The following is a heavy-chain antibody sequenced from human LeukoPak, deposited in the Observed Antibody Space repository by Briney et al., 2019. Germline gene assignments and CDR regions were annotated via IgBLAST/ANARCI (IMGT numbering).Heavy chain of an antibody. CDR1: GGSFSGYY. J-gene: IGHJ4*02. D-gene: IGHD6-13*01. CDR2: INHSGST. V-gene: IGHV4-34*01. Sequence: SETLSLTCAVYGGSFSGYYWSWIRQPPGKGLEWIGEINHSGSTNYNPSLKSRVTISVDTSKNQFSLKLSSVTAADTAVYYCARDLGIAAAGIGYWGQGTVVTVSS. CDR3: ARDLGIAAAGIGY.